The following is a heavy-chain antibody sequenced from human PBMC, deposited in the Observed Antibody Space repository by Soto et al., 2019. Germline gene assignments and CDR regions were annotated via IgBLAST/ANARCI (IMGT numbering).Heavy chain of an antibody. D-gene: IGHD5-18*01. V-gene: IGHV3-23*01. J-gene: IGHJ4*02. Sequence: GGSLRLSCAASGFTFSSYAMSWVRQAPGKGLEWVSAIRGSGGSTYYADSVKRRLTISRDNSKNTLYLQMNSLRAEDTAVYYCAKALWIQLWSFDYWGQGTLVTVSS. CDR2: IRGSGGST. CDR1: GFTFSSYA. CDR3: AKALWIQLWSFDY.